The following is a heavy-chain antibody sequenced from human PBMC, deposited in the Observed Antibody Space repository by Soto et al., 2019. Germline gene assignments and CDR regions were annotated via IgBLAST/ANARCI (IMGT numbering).Heavy chain of an antibody. V-gene: IGHV3-30-3*01. J-gene: IGHJ4*02. CDR2: ISYDGSNK. Sequence: QVQLVESGGGVVQPGRSLRLSCAASGFTFSSYAMHWVRQAPGKGLEWVAVISYDGSNKYYADSVKGRFTISRDNSKNTLYLQMNSLRAEDTAVYYCARVSYSSSSRFDYWGQGTLVTVSS. D-gene: IGHD6-6*01. CDR1: GFTFSSYA. CDR3: ARVSYSSSSRFDY.